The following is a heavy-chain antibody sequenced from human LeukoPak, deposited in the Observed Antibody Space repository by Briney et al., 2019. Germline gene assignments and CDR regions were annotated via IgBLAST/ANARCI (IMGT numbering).Heavy chain of an antibody. CDR1: GFTFSSYA. CDR2: ITSSGGSTYYTDST. V-gene: IGHV3-23*01. J-gene: IGHJ4*02. D-gene: IGHD3-3*02. CDR3: VSIYETY. Sequence: GGSLRLSCAASGFTFSSYAMSWVRQAPGKGLEWVSTITSSGGSTYYTDSTYYADSVKGRFTISKDNAKNTVYLQMNNLRVEDTAVYYCVSIYETYWGRGTLVTVSS.